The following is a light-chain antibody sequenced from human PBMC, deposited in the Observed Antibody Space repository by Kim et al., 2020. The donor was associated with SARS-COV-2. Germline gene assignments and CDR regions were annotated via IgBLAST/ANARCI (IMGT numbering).Light chain of an antibody. Sequence: GQRVTISCSGSSSNIGRNSVSWYQQLPGPAPKLLIYNNNQRPSWVPDRFSGSKSDTSASLAITGLQAEDEADYYCQSYDTSLSGSVFGGGTQLTVL. CDR2: NNN. J-gene: IGLJ2*01. CDR3: QSYDTSLSGSV. CDR1: SSNIGRNS. V-gene: IGLV1-44*01.